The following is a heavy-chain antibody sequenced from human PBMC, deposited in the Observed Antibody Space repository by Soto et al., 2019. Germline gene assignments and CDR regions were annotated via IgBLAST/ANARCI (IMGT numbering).Heavy chain of an antibody. Sequence: PGGSLRLSCAASGFTFSSYAMSWVRQAPGKGLEWVSAISGSGGSTYYADSVKGRFTISRDNSKNTLYLQMNSLRAEDTAVYYCASWPRGRLSSGHPPPYPWGQRTLVTVSS. D-gene: IGHD6-19*01. CDR2: ISGSGGST. V-gene: IGHV3-23*01. CDR1: GFTFSSYA. CDR3: ASWPRGRLSSGHPPPYP. J-gene: IGHJ4*02.